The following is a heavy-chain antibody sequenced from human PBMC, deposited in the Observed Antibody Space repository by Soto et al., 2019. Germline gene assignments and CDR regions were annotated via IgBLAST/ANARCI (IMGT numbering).Heavy chain of an antibody. V-gene: IGHV1-46*01. Sequence: GASVKVSCKASGYTFTSYYMHWVRQAPGQGLEWMGIINPSGGSTSYAQKFQGRVTMTRDTSTSTVYMELSSLRSEDTAVYYCARAPSLDGTTPDAFDIWGQGTMVTVSS. CDR3: ARAPSLDGTTPDAFDI. D-gene: IGHD1-7*01. CDR2: INPSGGST. J-gene: IGHJ3*02. CDR1: GYTFTSYY.